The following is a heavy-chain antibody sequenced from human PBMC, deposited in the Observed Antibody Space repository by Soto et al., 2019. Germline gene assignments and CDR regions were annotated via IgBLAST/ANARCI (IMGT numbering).Heavy chain of an antibody. CDR2: ISAYTGNT. V-gene: IGHV1-18*01. Sequence: QLQLAQSGPEVARPGASVNVSCKASGYIFSDYGISWARQAPGQGLEGMGWISAYTGNTKYSQILKGRVTMTTDSSTSTGYMELRSPRADDTAVYYCARFGRARTMNFSYKAGMDVWGQGTPVTVSS. J-gene: IGHJ6*02. CDR1: GYIFSDYG. CDR3: ARFGRARTMNFSYKAGMDV. D-gene: IGHD3-22*01.